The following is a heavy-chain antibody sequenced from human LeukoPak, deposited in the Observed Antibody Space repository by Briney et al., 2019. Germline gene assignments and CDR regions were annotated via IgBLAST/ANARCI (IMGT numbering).Heavy chain of an antibody. CDR3: ARLQVHCGGDCYTRWFDP. D-gene: IGHD2-21*02. CDR2: IYYSGST. J-gene: IGHJ5*02. CDR1: GGSVSSYY. Sequence: SETLTLTCIVTGGSVSSYYWSWIRQPPGKGLDWIAHIYYSGSTKYNPSLKSRVTISLDRSKNQFSLKLRSVTAADTAVYYCARLQVHCGGDCYTRWFDPWGQGTLVTVSS. V-gene: IGHV4-59*08.